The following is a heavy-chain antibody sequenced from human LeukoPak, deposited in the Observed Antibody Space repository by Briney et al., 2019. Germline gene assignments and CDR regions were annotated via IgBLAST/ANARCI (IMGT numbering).Heavy chain of an antibody. V-gene: IGHV4-59*08. D-gene: IGHD3-22*01. Sequence: PSETLSLTCTVSGGSISSYYWSWIRQPPGKGLGWIGYIYSSGSTNYNPSLKSRVTISVDTSKNQFSLKLSSVTAADTAIYYCARAYYYDSSGYYNFDYWGRGTLVTVSS. CDR3: ARAYYYDSSGYYNFDY. CDR1: GGSISSYY. J-gene: IGHJ4*02. CDR2: IYSSGST.